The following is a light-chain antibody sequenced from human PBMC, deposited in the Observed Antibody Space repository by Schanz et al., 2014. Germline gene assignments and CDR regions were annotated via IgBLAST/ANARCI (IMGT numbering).Light chain of an antibody. CDR3: FLLLSSGWV. Sequence: AVVTQEPSLTVSPGGTVTLTCGSSTGGVTSGHYPYWFQQKPGQAPRTLIYDTTNKHSWTPARFSGSLLGGKAALTLSGAQPEDEADYFCFLLLSSGWVFGGGTKLTVL. CDR1: TGGVTSGHY. V-gene: IGLV7-46*01. CDR2: DTT. J-gene: IGLJ3*02.